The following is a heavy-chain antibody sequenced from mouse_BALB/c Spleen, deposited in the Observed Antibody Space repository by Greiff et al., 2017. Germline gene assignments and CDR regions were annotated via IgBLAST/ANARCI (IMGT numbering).Heavy chain of an antibody. CDR1: GFSLTSYG. CDR3: ARLTTVVATGAMDY. CDR2: IWGDGST. D-gene: IGHD1-1*01. Sequence: VQGVESGPGLVAPSQSLSITCTVSGFSLTSYGVSWVRQPPGKGLEWLGVIWGDGSTNYHSALISRLSISKDNSKSQVFLKLNSLQTDDTATYYCARLTTVVATGAMDYWGQGTSVTVSS. V-gene: IGHV2-3*01. J-gene: IGHJ4*01.